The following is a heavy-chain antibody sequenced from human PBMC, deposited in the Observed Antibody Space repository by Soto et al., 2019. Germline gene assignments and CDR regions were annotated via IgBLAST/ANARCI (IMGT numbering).Heavy chain of an antibody. Sequence: PGESLKISCKGSGYSFTSYGIGWVRQMPGKGLEWMGIIYPGDSDTRYSPSFQGQVTISADKFISTAYLQWSSLKASDTAMYYCARSAIVVERGGAFDIWGQGTMVTVSS. D-gene: IGHD3-22*01. CDR3: ARSAIVVERGGAFDI. CDR2: IYPGDSDT. V-gene: IGHV5-51*01. CDR1: GYSFTSYG. J-gene: IGHJ3*02.